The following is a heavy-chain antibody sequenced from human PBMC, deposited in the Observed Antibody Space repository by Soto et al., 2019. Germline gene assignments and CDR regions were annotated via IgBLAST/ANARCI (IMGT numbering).Heavy chain of an antibody. V-gene: IGHV3-23*01. CDR2: STGSGVYT. CDR1: GFTFSTFS. J-gene: IGHJ4*02. CDR3: AKAPAGNGDCEWLFDF. Sequence: VQLLESGGGLVQPGGSLRLSCEASGFTFSTFSMSWVRQSPGKGLEWVSASTGSGVYTYYADSVKGRFTFSRDNSKNTLYLQMNSLGVDDTAIYSCAKAPAGNGDCEWLFDFWGQGNLVTVSS. D-gene: IGHD2-21*01.